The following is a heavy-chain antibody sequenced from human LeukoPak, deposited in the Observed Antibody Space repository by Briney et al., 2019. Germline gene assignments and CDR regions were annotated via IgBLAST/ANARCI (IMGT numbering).Heavy chain of an antibody. D-gene: IGHD2-2*01. Sequence: ASVKVSCKASGYTFTGYYMHWVRQAPGQGLVWMGWINPNSGGTNYAQKFQGRVTMTRDTSISTAYMELSRLRSDDTAVYYCARGEIVVVPAAPSSDYWGQGTLVTVSS. V-gene: IGHV1-2*02. CDR3: ARGEIVVVPAAPSSDY. CDR2: INPNSGGT. J-gene: IGHJ4*02. CDR1: GYTFTGYY.